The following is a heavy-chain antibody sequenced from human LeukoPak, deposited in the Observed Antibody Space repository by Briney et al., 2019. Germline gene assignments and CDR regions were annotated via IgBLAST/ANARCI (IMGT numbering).Heavy chain of an antibody. CDR2: SGSGGST. CDR1: GFTFSSYA. V-gene: IGHV3-23*01. CDR3: AKDFWSGYYPNC. D-gene: IGHD3-3*01. J-gene: IGHJ4*02. Sequence: GGSLRLSCAASGFTFSSYAMSWVRQAPGKGLEWVSGSGSGGSTYYADSVKGRFTISRDNSKNTLYLQMNSLRAEDTAVYYCAKDFWSGYYPNCWGQGTLATVSS.